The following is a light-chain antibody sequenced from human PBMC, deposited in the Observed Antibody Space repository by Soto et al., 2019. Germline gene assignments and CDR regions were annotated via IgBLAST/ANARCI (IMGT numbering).Light chain of an antibody. Sequence: QSALTQPGSVSGSPGQSVTISCTGTASDVGAYNYVSWYQQHPGKAPKVMIYDVKKRPSGVPDRFSGSKFANTASLTISGLQAEDEADYYCCSYADTYTWLFGGWTKLTVL. V-gene: IGLV2-11*01. CDR3: CSYADTYTWL. CDR2: DVK. CDR1: ASDVGAYNY. J-gene: IGLJ2*01.